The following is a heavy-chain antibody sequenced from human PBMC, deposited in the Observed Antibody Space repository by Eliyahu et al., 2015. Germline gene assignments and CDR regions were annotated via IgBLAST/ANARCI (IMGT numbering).Heavy chain of an antibody. V-gene: IGHV3-21*01. CDR3: ATLVVPAAPTPNPIDY. CDR2: ISXSSSYI. D-gene: IGHD2-2*01. Sequence: EVQLVESGGGLVKPGGSLRLSCAASXFTFSXYSMNXVPQAPGKELEWVSSISXSSSYIYYADSVKGRFTISRDNAKNSLYLQMNSLRAEDTAVYYCATLVVPAAPTPNPIDYWDQGTLVTVSS. J-gene: IGHJ4*02. CDR1: XFTFSXYS.